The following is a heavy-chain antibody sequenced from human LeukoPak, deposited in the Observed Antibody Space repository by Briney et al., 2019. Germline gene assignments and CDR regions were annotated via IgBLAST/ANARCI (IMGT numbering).Heavy chain of an antibody. CDR2: INHSGST. V-gene: IGHV4-34*01. Sequence: PSDTLSLTCAVYGGSFSGYYWSWIRQPPGKGLEWIGEINHSGSTNYNPSLKSRVTISVDTSKNQFSLKLSSVTAADTAVYYCARGVQLERRGKAFDIWGQGTMVTVSS. CDR3: ARGVQLERRGKAFDI. J-gene: IGHJ3*02. D-gene: IGHD1-1*01. CDR1: GGSFSGYY.